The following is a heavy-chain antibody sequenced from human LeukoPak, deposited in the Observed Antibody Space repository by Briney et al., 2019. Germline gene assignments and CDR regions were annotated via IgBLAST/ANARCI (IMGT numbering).Heavy chain of an antibody. CDR3: ARDPAYYDSSGPRWS. CDR2: ILENGSNQ. Sequence: PGGSLRLSCAASGFTFSSYSMNWVRQAPGKGLDWVAVILENGSNQYYADSVKGRFTISRDNAKNSLYLQMNSLRAEDTAVYYCARDPAYYDSSGPRWSWGQGTLVTVSS. V-gene: IGHV3-30*03. CDR1: GFTFSSYS. J-gene: IGHJ4*02. D-gene: IGHD3-22*01.